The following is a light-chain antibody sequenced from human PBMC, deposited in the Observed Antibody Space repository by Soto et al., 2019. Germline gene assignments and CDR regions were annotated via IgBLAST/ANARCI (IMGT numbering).Light chain of an antibody. CDR2: KAS. J-gene: IGKJ2*01. CDR1: QSISSW. V-gene: IGKV1-5*03. CDR3: QQYRDYFYT. Sequence: DIQMTQSPSSLSASVGDRVTITCRASQSISSWLAWYQQKPGKAPKVLIYKASILQSGVPSRFSGSGSRTEFTLTITRLQPDDFATYSCQQYRDYFYTFGQGTKLEMK.